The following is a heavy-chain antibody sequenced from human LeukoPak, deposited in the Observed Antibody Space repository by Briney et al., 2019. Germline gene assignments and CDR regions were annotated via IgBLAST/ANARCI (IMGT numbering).Heavy chain of an antibody. V-gene: IGHV3-48*02. D-gene: IGHD5-24*01. Sequence: PGGSLRLSCAASGFTFSSYSLNWVRQAPGKGVEGVSYISSSSSTLYYADSVKGRFSISRDNAKTALFLQMSSLRDEDTAMYYCARASGHGRRAFDLWGRGTIVPVSS. CDR3: ARASGHGRRAFDL. J-gene: IGHJ3*01. CDR2: ISSSSSTL. CDR1: GFTFSSYS.